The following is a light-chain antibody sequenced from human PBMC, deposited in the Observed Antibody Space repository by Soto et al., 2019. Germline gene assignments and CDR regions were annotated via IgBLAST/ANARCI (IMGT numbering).Light chain of an antibody. V-gene: IGKV4-1*01. CDR2: WAS. CDR1: QSVLYSSNNKNY. J-gene: IGKJ4*01. Sequence: DIVMTQSPHSLAVSLGERATINCKSSQSVLYSSNNKNYLAWYQQKPGQPPKLLIYWASNRESGVPDRFSGSGSGTDFTLSISSRQAEDVAVYYCQQYYSTPLTFGGGTKVEIK. CDR3: QQYYSTPLT.